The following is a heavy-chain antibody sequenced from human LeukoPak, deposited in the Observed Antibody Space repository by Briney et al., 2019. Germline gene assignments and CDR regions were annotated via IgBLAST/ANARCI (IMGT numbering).Heavy chain of an antibody. Sequence: GGSLRLSCAASGFTFSSSAMSWVRQAPGKGLEWVSTISGSGSGSSTYYADSVKGRFTISRDNSKNTLYLQMNSLRAEDTAVYYCAKDSAYYGSGSYSKYYFDYWGQGTLVTVSS. CDR2: ISGSGSGSST. J-gene: IGHJ4*02. CDR1: GFTFSSSA. D-gene: IGHD3-10*01. V-gene: IGHV3-23*01. CDR3: AKDSAYYGSGSYSKYYFDY.